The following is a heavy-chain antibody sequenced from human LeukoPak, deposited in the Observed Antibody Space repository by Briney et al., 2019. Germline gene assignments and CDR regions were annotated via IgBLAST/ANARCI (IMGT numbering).Heavy chain of an antibody. D-gene: IGHD6-19*01. J-gene: IGHJ6*02. V-gene: IGHV1-18*01. CDR3: ARVPLSSTWSNYYHAMDV. CDR1: VYGFTSYA. Sequence: ASVKVSCKASVYGFTSYAINWVRRAPGQGLEWLGWISAYNGNTNYAQKFQDRVTLTTDASTSTAYLELRSLTSDDTAVYYCARVPLSSTWSNYYHAMDVSGPGTTVTVSS. CDR2: ISAYNGNT.